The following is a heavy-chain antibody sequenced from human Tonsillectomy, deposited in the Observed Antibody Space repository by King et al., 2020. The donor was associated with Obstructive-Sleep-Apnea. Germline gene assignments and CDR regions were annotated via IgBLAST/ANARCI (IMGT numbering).Heavy chain of an antibody. CDR1: GGSISDYY. V-gene: IGHV4-59*01. CDR3: ASFDYGYWKFDY. D-gene: IGHD4-17*01. CDR2: IYYSGST. Sequence: VQLQESGPGLVKPSETLSLTCTVSGGSISDYYWSWIRQPPGKGLEWIGYIYYSGSTDYSPSLKSRVTISVDTSKNQFSLKLSSVTAADTAVYYCASFDYGYWKFDYWGQGTLVTVSS. J-gene: IGHJ4*02.